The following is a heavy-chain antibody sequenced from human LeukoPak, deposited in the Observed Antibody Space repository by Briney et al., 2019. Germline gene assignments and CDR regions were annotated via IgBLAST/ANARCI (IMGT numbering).Heavy chain of an antibody. Sequence: VKPGGSLRLSCAASGFTVSGNYMSWVRQAPGKGLEWVSVIYSGGSTYYADSVKGRFTISRDNSKNTLYLQMNSLRAEDTAVYYCARPSNSAAFDIWGQGTMVTVSS. V-gene: IGHV3-66*04. D-gene: IGHD4-23*01. CDR1: GFTVSGNY. CDR3: ARPSNSAAFDI. J-gene: IGHJ3*02. CDR2: IYSGGST.